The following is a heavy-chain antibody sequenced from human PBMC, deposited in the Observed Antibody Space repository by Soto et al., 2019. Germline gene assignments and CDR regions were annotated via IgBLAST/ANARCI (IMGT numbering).Heavy chain of an antibody. CDR2: ISGSGIST. D-gene: IGHD6-13*01. Sequence: EVQLLESGGGLVQPGGSLRLSCAASGFTFSSYAMSWVRQAPGKGLEWVSAISGSGISTYYADSVKGRFTISRDNSKNTVYLHMNSLRAADTAVYYCAKEYEYSSSWERIDYWGQGTLVTASS. J-gene: IGHJ4*02. V-gene: IGHV3-23*01. CDR1: GFTFSSYA. CDR3: AKEYEYSSSWERIDY.